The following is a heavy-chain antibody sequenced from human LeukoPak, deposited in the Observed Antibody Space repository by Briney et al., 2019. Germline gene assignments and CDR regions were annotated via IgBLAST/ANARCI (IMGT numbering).Heavy chain of an antibody. CDR1: EFTVMSTY. CDR3: AKGVGASYYFDY. J-gene: IGHJ4*02. Sequence: GGSLRLSCEASEFTVMSTYMSWVRQAPGKGLEWLSVIYSGGGTQYADSVKGRFTISRDNSKNTLYLQMNSLRVEDTAVYYCAKGVGASYYFDYWGQGTLVTVSS. D-gene: IGHD1-26*01. CDR2: IYSGGGT. V-gene: IGHV3-53*01.